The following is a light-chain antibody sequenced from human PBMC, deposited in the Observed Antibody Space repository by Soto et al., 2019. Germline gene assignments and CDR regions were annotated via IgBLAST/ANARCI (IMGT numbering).Light chain of an antibody. J-gene: IGKJ1*01. CDR3: QQYTSRRT. CDR1: EDINDW. V-gene: IGKV1-5*01. CDR2: AAS. Sequence: DIQLTQSPSFLSSSIGDRVAITCRASEDINDWLAWYQQKPGNAPKFLIYAASTLQSGVPSRFSGSGSGTAFTLTISSLQPDDSATYYCQQYTSRRTFGQGTKVDIK.